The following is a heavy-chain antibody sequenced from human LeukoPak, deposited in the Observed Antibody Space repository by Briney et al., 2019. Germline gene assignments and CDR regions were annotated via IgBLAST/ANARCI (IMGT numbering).Heavy chain of an antibody. CDR2: ISGSGGST. D-gene: IGHD2-2*01. CDR3: AKDQIVVVPAALDY. V-gene: IGHV3-23*01. J-gene: IGHJ4*02. CDR1: GFTFSSYA. Sequence: PGGSLRLSWAASGFTFSSYAMSWVRQAPAKGLEWVSAISGSGGSTYYADSVKGRFTISRDNSKNTLYLQMNSLRAEDTAVYYCAKDQIVVVPAALDYWGQGTLVTVSS.